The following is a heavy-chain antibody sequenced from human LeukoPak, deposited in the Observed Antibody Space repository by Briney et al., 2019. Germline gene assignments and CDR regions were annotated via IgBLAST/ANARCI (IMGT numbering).Heavy chain of an antibody. CDR3: AKEWVDTAMASFDY. J-gene: IGHJ4*02. D-gene: IGHD5-18*01. V-gene: IGHV3-7*03. CDR2: IKQDGSEG. CDR1: GFTFSSYW. Sequence: GGSLRLSCAASGFTFSSYWMSWVRQAPGKGLEWVANIKQDGSEGYYVDSVKGRFTTSRDNSKNTLYLQMNSLRAEDTAVYYCAKEWVDTAMASFDYWGQGTLVTVSS.